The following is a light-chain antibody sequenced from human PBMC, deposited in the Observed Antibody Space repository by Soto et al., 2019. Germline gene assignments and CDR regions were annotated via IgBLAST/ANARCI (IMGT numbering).Light chain of an antibody. CDR3: MQSVQLPLT. CDR2: EVS. Sequence: DIVMTQTPLSLSVTPGQPASISCKSSQSLLYSDGKTYLSWYLQQPGQPPHLLIYEVSNRFSGVPERFSGSGSGTDFTLRISRVEAEEFGVYYCMQSVQLPLTFVGGTTVEIK. CDR1: QSLLYSDGKTY. J-gene: IGKJ4*01. V-gene: IGKV2D-29*01.